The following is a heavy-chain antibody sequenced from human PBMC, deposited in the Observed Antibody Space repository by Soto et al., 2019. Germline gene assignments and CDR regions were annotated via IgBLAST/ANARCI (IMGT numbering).Heavy chain of an antibody. CDR2: IYPGDSDX. CDR3: ARHGIAVAGRGDYYYGMDV. J-gene: IGHJ6*02. D-gene: IGHD6-19*01. Sequence: GESLKISCKGSGYSFTSYWIGWVRQMPGKGLEWMGIIYPGDSDXXXXXXXXXXXXISADKSISTAYLQWSSLKASDTAMYYCARHGIAVAGRGDYYYGMDVWGQGTTVTVSS. V-gene: IGHV5-51*01. CDR1: GYSFTSYW.